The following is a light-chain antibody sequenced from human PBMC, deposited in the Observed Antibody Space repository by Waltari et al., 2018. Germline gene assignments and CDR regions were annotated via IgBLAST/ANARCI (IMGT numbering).Light chain of an antibody. CDR3: HSRDSSSTHVGI. CDR2: SDN. V-gene: IGLV3-19*01. J-gene: IGLJ1*01. CDR1: SLRNYY. Sequence: SSELTQDPAVSVALGQTVRITSQGASLRNYYASWYRQKPGQAPEVVIYSDNNRPSGIPDRFSGSSSGDTASLTITGAQAEDEADYYCHSRDSSSTHVGIFGTGTQVSVL.